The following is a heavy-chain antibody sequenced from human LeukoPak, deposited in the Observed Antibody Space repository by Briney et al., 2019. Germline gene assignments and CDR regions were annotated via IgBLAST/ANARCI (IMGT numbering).Heavy chain of an antibody. J-gene: IGHJ3*02. CDR3: ARRPYDTRAFDI. Sequence: GESLQISCKGSGYSCTSYWIGWVRQLPGKGLEWMGIIYPGDSDTRYSPSFQGQVTISADKSISTAYLQWSSLEASDTAMYYCARRPYDTRAFDIWGQGTMVTVSS. V-gene: IGHV5-51*01. CDR1: GYSCTSYW. D-gene: IGHD3-22*01. CDR2: IYPGDSDT.